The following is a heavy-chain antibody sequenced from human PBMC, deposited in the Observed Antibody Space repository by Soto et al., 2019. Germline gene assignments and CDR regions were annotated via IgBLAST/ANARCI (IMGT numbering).Heavy chain of an antibody. V-gene: IGHV3-30-3*01. CDR3: TREVYGEHYFAF. CDR2: ISYDGSNK. D-gene: IGHD4-17*01. CDR1: GFVFRNYA. J-gene: IGHJ4*02. Sequence: QVQLVESGGGVVQPGRSLRLSCAASGFVFRNYAMHWVRQAPGKGLEWVAVISYDGSNKYYADSVKGRFTISRDNSNNTLFLKMSGRRVGDRAVYYCTREVYGEHYFAFWGQGTLVTVSS.